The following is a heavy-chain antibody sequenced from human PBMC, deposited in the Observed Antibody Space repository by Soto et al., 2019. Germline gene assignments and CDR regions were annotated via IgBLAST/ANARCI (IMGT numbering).Heavy chain of an antibody. CDR3: AKGRGGSGSLTPRVDF. J-gene: IGHJ4*02. CDR1: RFTFNNYA. CDR2: ISAGGDTT. V-gene: IGHV3-23*01. D-gene: IGHD3-10*01. Sequence: EVQLLESGGGLVQPGGSLRLSCAASRFTFNNYAMTWVRQTPGKGLEWVSAISAGGDTTSYADSVKGRFTVSRDGSKNTLYLQMSSLRAEDTALYYCAKGRGGSGSLTPRVDFWGQGTLVTVSS.